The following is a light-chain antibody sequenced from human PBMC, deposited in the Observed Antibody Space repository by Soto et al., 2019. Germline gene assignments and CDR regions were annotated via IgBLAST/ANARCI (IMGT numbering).Light chain of an antibody. CDR3: KQRSNLIT. CDR1: QSVSSY. J-gene: IGKJ5*01. V-gene: IGKV3-11*01. CDR2: DAS. Sequence: EIVLTQSPATLSLSPGETATLSCRASQSVSSYLAWYQQKPGQAPRLLIYDASNRATGIQARFSGSGSGTDSTLTIRSLEPEDFAVYYCKQRSNLITCGQGTRLEIK.